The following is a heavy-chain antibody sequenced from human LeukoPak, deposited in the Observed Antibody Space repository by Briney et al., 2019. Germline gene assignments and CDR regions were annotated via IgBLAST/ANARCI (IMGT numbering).Heavy chain of an antibody. Sequence: ASEKVSCKASGYTFTGYYMHWVRQAPGQGLEWMGWINPNSGGTNYAQKFQGRVTMTRDTSISTAYMELSRLRSDDTAVDYCARVPLGGCSSTSCYYGMDVWGQGTTVTVSS. CDR2: INPNSGGT. CDR3: ARVPLGGCSSTSCYYGMDV. CDR1: GYTFTGYY. V-gene: IGHV1-2*02. J-gene: IGHJ6*02. D-gene: IGHD2-2*01.